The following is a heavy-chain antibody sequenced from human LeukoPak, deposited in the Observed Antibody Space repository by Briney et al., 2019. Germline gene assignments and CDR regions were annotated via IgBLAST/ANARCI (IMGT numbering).Heavy chain of an antibody. CDR3: ARAQYDSSGYPTYYYYYMDV. D-gene: IGHD3-22*01. CDR2: IIPIFATA. V-gene: IGHV1-69*06. CDR1: GGTFTSYA. Sequence: ASVKVSCKASGGTFTSYAISWVRQAPGQGLEWMGGIIPIFATANYAQKFQGRVTITADKSTSTAYMELSSLRSEDTAVYYCARAQYDSSGYPTYYYYYMDVWGKGTTVTVSS. J-gene: IGHJ6*03.